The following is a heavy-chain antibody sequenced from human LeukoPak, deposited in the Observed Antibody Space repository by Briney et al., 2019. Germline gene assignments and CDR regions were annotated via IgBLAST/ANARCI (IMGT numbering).Heavy chain of an antibody. V-gene: IGHV1-2*02. D-gene: IGHD1-26*01. J-gene: IGHJ5*02. CDR2: INPNSGGT. CDR1: GYXFTGYY. CDR3: ARVGSRGESGWFDP. Sequence: ASVKVSCKSSGYXFTGYYIHWVRQAPGQGLKWMGWINPNSGGTKYAQKFQGRVTMTRDASTTTVFMELSSLRSEDTAVYYCARVGSRGESGWFDPWGQGTLVTVSS.